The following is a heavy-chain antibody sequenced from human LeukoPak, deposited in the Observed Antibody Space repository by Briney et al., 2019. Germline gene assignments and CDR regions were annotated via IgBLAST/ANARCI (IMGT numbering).Heavy chain of an antibody. Sequence: ASVKVSCKASGYTFTSYGISWVRQAPGQGLEWMGWISAYNGNTNYAQKLQGRVTMTTDTSTSTAYMELRSLRSEDTAVYYCALDYYDSSGYYSDYWGQGTLVTVSS. V-gene: IGHV1-18*01. CDR2: ISAYNGNT. D-gene: IGHD3-22*01. CDR1: GYTFTSYG. CDR3: ALDYYDSSGYYSDY. J-gene: IGHJ4*02.